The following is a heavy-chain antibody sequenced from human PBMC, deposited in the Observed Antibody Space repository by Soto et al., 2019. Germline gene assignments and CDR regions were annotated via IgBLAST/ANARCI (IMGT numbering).Heavy chain of an antibody. V-gene: IGHV3-48*02. Sequence: GGSLRLSCAASGFTFSGYSMNWVRQAPGKGLEWISYISSRSKTIFYTDSVKGRFTISRDNAKDSLYLQMNSLRDEDTAIYYCAREDIVGTRSSDYWGQGTTVTVSS. CDR2: ISSRSKTI. J-gene: IGHJ4*02. CDR1: GFTFSGYS. D-gene: IGHD1-26*01. CDR3: AREDIVGTRSSDY.